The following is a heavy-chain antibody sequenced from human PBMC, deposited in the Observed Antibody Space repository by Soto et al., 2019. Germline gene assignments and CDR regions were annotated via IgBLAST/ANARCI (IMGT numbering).Heavy chain of an antibody. V-gene: IGHV3-30*18. Sequence: GGSLRLSCAASGFTFNSFAMHWVRQAPGKGLEWVAVIASDGTNIYYADPVKGRFTISRDNSKNTLYLQMISLRAEDTAVYFCTKAYTNGWAYFDYWGQGTPVTVSS. CDR3: TKAYTNGWAYFDY. D-gene: IGHD6-19*01. J-gene: IGHJ4*02. CDR1: GFTFNSFA. CDR2: IASDGTNI.